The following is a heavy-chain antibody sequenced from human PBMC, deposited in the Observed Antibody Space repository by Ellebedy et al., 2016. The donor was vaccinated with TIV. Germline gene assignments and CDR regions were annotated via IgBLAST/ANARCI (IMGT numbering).Heavy chain of an antibody. V-gene: IGHV1-18*01. Sequence: ASVKVSCKASGYTFTSYGISWVRQAPGQGLEWMGWISAYNGNTNYAQKLKGRVTMTTDTSTSTAYMELRSLRSDDTAVYYCARDNDYHAQYYYYGMDVWGQGTTVTVSS. D-gene: IGHD1-1*01. CDR3: ARDNDYHAQYYYYGMDV. J-gene: IGHJ6*02. CDR1: GYTFTSYG. CDR2: ISAYNGNT.